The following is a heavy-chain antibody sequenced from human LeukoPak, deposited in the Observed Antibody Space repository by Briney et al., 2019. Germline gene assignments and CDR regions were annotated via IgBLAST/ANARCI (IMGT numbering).Heavy chain of an antibody. V-gene: IGHV4-34*01. CDR2: INHSGST. J-gene: IGHJ4*02. D-gene: IGHD3-22*01. CDR3: VGGGSSGYYYY. Sequence: SETLSLTCAVYGGSFSGYYWSWIRQPPGKGLEWIGEINHSGSTNYNPSLKSRVTISVDTSKNQFSLKLSSVTAADTAVNYCVGGGSSGYYYYWGQGTLVTVSS. CDR1: GGSFSGYY.